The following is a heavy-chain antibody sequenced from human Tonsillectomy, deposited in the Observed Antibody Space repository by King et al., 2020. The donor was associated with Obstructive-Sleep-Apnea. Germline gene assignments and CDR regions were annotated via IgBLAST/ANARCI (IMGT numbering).Heavy chain of an antibody. CDR2: ISGSGGST. D-gene: IGHD3-22*01. CDR1: GFTFSSYA. Sequence: EVQLVESGGGLVQPGGSLRLSCAASGFTFSSYAMSWVRQAPGKGLEWVSAISGSGGSTNYADSVKGRFTISRDNSKNTLYLQMNSLRAEDTAVYYCVRDYYDSSGYIDYWGQGTLVTVSS. CDR3: VRDYYDSSGYIDY. J-gene: IGHJ4*02. V-gene: IGHV3-23*04.